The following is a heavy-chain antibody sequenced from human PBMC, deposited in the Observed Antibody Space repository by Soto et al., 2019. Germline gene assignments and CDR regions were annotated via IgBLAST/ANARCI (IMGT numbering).Heavy chain of an antibody. J-gene: IGHJ4*02. CDR3: AREGNLGRWLQPLDF. CDR1: GGSISSGGYS. Sequence: SETLSLTCAVSGGSISSGGYSWSWIRQPPGKGLEWIGYIYHSGSTKYNPSLKSRVTMSVDTSKNQFSLKLISVTAADTAKYFCAREGNLGRWLQPLDFWGQGTLVPVSS. CDR2: IYHSGST. V-gene: IGHV4-30-2*01. D-gene: IGHD5-12*01.